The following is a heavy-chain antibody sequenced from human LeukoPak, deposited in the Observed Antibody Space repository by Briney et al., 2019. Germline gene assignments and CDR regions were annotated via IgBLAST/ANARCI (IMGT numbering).Heavy chain of an antibody. V-gene: IGHV3-74*01. CDR1: GFTFSSYW. CDR2: INSDGSST. J-gene: IGHJ4*02. Sequence: GGSLRPSCAASGFTFSSYWMHWVRQAPGKGLVWVSRINSDGSSTSYADSVKGRFTISRDNAKNTLYLQMNSLRAEDTAVYYCAIRDGYADGGDYWGQGTLVTVSS. CDR3: AIRDGYADGGDY. D-gene: IGHD5-24*01.